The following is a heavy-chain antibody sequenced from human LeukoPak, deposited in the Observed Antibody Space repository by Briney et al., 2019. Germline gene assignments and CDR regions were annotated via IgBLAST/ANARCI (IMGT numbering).Heavy chain of an antibody. CDR1: GFMFHDYV. J-gene: IGHJ4*02. CDR2: IIGDGGST. Sequence: GGSLRLSCAAPGFMFHDYVIHWVRQAPGKGLEWVSLIIGDGGSTFYADSVKGRFTISRDNSKNSLYLQMNSLRSDDTALYYCARESESSGWYDYWGQGTLVTVSS. D-gene: IGHD6-19*01. V-gene: IGHV3-43*02. CDR3: ARESESSGWYDY.